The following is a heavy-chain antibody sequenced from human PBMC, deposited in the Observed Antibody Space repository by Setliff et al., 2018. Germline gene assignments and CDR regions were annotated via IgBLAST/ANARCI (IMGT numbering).Heavy chain of an antibody. J-gene: IGHJ4*02. V-gene: IGHV4-39*01. CDR3: AREYSGYEGGDYYFDY. D-gene: IGHD5-12*01. CDR2: IYYSGST. Sequence: SSETLSLTCTVSGGSISSSSYYWGWIRQPPGKGLEWIGSIYYSGSTYYNPSLKSRVTISVDTSKDQFSLKLSSVTAADTAVYYCAREYSGYEGGDYYFDYWGQGTLVTAPQ. CDR1: GGSISSSSYY.